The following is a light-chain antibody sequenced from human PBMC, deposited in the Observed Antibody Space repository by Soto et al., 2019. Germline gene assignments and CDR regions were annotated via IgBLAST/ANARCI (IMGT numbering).Light chain of an antibody. V-gene: IGLV1-51*01. Sequence: QSVMTQPPSVSAAPGQKVTISCSGRSSNIGGNSVSWYQQLPGTAPKLLIYDDNKRPSGIPDRFSGSKSGTSATLGITGFQTGDEADYYCGSWDSSLSAYDFGSGTKLTVL. J-gene: IGLJ1*01. CDR1: SSNIGGNS. CDR2: DDN. CDR3: GSWDSSLSAYD.